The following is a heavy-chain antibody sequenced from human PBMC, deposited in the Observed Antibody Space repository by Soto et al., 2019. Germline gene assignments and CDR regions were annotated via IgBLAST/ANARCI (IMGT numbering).Heavy chain of an antibody. CDR2: INPNSGGT. D-gene: IGHD2-8*01. J-gene: IGHJ4*02. CDR3: ARDIYCTNGVCYTAFGY. CDR1: GYTFTGYY. Sequence: ASVKVSCKASGYTFTGYYMHWVRQAPGQGLEWMGWINPNSGGTNYAQKFQGWVTMTRDTSISTAYMELSRLRSDDTAVYYCARDIYCTNGVCYTAFGYWGQGTLVTVPQ. V-gene: IGHV1-2*04.